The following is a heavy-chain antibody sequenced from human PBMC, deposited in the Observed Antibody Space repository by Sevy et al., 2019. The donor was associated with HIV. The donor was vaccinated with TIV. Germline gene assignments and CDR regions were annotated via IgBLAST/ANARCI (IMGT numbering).Heavy chain of an antibody. CDR1: GYSFTSYW. CDR3: ARQVGIAASYYFIY. V-gene: IGHV5-51*01. Sequence: GESLKISCKGSGYSFTSYWIGWVRQMPGKGLEWMGIIYPGDSDTRYSPSFQDQFTLSADKSISTADLQWSSLKASDTAMYYCARQVGIAASYYFIYWGQGTLVTVSS. D-gene: IGHD6-13*01. J-gene: IGHJ4*02. CDR2: IYPGDSDT.